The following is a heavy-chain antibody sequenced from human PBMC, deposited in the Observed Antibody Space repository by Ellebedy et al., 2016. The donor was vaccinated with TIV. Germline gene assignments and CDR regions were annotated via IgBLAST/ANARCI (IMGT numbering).Heavy chain of an antibody. CDR3: ARWRGGRDY. D-gene: IGHD3-10*01. Sequence: MPSETLSLTCTVSGGSISNYYWSWIRQPPGKGLEWIGYVYYSGSTNYNPSLKSRVTISVDTSNNQFSLKLSSVTAAETAVYYCARWRGGRDYWGQGTLVTVSS. J-gene: IGHJ4*02. CDR2: VYYSGST. V-gene: IGHV4-59*08. CDR1: GGSISNYY.